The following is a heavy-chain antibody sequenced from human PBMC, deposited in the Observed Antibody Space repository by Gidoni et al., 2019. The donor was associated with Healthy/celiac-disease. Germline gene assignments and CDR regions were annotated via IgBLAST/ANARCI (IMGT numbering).Heavy chain of an antibody. Sequence: QVQLQQWGAGLLKPSATLSRTCPVYGGSFSGYYWSWIRQPPGKGLEWIGEINHSGSTNYNPSLKSRVTISVDTSKNQFSLKLSSVTAADTAVYYCARGVGAGATFYYWGQGTLVTVSS. CDR2: INHSGST. V-gene: IGHV4-34*01. D-gene: IGHD1-26*01. CDR1: GGSFSGYY. J-gene: IGHJ4*02. CDR3: ARGVGAGATFYY.